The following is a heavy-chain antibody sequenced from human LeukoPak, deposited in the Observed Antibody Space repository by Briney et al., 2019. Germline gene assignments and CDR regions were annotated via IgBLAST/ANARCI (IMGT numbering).Heavy chain of an antibody. V-gene: IGHV3-23*01. D-gene: IGHD3-10*01. CDR1: GGSISSGGYS. J-gene: IGHJ3*02. CDR3: AQDISWFAFDI. CDR2: IGPGGDNK. Sequence: ETLSLTCAVSGGSISSGGYSWSWIRQPPGKGLQWVSGIGPGGDNKYYADSLEGRFTISRDNSKNTVYLQMNSLRAEDTALYYCAQDISWFAFDIWGQGTMVTVSS.